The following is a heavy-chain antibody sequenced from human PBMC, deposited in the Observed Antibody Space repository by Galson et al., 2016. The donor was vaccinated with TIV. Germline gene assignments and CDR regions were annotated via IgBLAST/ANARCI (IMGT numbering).Heavy chain of an antibody. CDR2: IYPGDSET. J-gene: IGHJ6*02. CDR1: GYSFKTFW. D-gene: IGHD3-22*01. Sequence: QSGAEVTKPGESLKISCKGSGYSFKTFWIAWVRQMPGKGLEWMGIIYPGDSETRYSPSFQGQVTISADKSISTAYLQWRRLKASDTAMFYCARLVNTGYHFHFMDVWGQGTTVTVSS. V-gene: IGHV5-51*03. CDR3: ARLVNTGYHFHFMDV.